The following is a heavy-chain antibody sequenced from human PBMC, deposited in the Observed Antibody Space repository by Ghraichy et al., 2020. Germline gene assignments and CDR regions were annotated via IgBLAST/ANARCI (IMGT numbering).Heavy chain of an antibody. CDR1: GFTFSSYA. CDR2: ISGSGGST. CDR3: AKWDSTSPYYYGMDV. Sequence: GGSLRLSCAASGFTFSSYAMSWVRRAPGKGLEWVSAISGSGGSTYYADSVKGRFTISRDNSKNTLYLQMNSLRAEDTAVYYCAKWDSTSPYYYGMDVWGQGTTVTVSS. J-gene: IGHJ6*02. V-gene: IGHV3-23*01. D-gene: IGHD2-2*01.